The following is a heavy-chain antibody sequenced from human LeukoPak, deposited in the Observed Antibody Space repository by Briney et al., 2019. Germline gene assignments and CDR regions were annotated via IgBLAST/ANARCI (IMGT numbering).Heavy chain of an antibody. CDR3: AKDGYNHRMDY. J-gene: IGHJ4*02. V-gene: IGHV3-48*01. D-gene: IGHD5-24*01. CDR2: ISSSSSTI. Sequence: GGSLRLSCAASGFTFSSYSMNWVRQAPGKGLEWVSYISSSSSTIYYADSVKGRFTISRDNAKNSLYLQMNSLRAEDTAVYYCAKDGYNHRMDYWGQGTLVTVSS. CDR1: GFTFSSYS.